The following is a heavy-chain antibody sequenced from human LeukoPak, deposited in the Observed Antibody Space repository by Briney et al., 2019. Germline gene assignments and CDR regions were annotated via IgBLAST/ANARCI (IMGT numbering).Heavy chain of an antibody. CDR2: ISSSSSTI. V-gene: IGHV3-48*01. CDR1: GFTFSNYN. Sequence: PGGSLRLSCAASGFTFSNYNRNWVRQAPGKGLEWLSYISSSSSTIYYADSVKGRFTISRDNARNSLYLQMNSLRAEDTAVYYCARDFLEDSYWGQGTLVTVSS. J-gene: IGHJ4*02. D-gene: IGHD3-3*01. CDR3: ARDFLEDSY.